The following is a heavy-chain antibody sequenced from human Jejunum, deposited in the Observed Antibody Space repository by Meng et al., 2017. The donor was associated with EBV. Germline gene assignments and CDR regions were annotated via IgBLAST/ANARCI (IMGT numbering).Heavy chain of an antibody. CDR3: ARRVGGNAWPIDY. D-gene: IGHD3-16*01. Sequence: GKGGGTGFLSATCTCGPRGDGNVFGGRVREPGVRGLEWIGSNTYSGDTFYNPSVKSRVTISRDKSKNQLSLKLSSVTAADTAVYYCARRVGGNAWPIDYWGQGTLVTVSS. J-gene: IGHJ4*02. V-gene: IGHV4-39*07. CDR1: CGPRGDGNVF. CDR2: NTYSGDT.